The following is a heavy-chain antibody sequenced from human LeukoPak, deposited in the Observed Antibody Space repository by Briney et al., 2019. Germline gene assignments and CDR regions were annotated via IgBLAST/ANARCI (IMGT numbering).Heavy chain of an antibody. Sequence: SETLSLNCTVSGGSISSYYWSWIRQPPGKGLEWIGYIYYSGSTNYNPSLKSRVTISVDTSKNQFSLKLSSVTAADTAVYHCARGSNSHYYYYMDVWGKGTTVTVSS. CDR2: IYYSGST. J-gene: IGHJ6*03. D-gene: IGHD4-11*01. V-gene: IGHV4-59*01. CDR1: GGSISSYY. CDR3: ARGSNSHYYYYMDV.